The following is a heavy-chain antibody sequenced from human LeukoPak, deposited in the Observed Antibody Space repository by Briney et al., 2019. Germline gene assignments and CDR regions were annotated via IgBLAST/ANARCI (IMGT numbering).Heavy chain of an antibody. CDR1: GFTVSSNY. CDR3: AREGPLYSSGWYPTEYYYYGMDV. Sequence: GSLRLSCAASGFTVSSNYMSWVRQAPGKGLEWVSVIYSGGSTYYADSVKGRFTISRDNSKNTLYLQMNSLRAEDTAVYYCAREGPLYSSGWYPTEYYYYGMDVWGQGTTVTVSS. CDR2: IYSGGST. D-gene: IGHD6-19*01. J-gene: IGHJ6*02. V-gene: IGHV3-53*01.